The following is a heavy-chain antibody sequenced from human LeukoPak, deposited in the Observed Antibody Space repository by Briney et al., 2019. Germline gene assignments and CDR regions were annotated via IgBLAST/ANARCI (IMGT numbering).Heavy chain of an antibody. Sequence: KSGGSLRLSCAASGFTFSDYYMSWIRQAPGKGLEWVSYISRSGSTIYYADSVKGRFTISRDNSKNTLYLQMNSLRAEDTAVYYCAKNVVTAPLGDYWGQGTLVTVSS. CDR2: ISRSGSTI. CDR1: GFTFSDYY. J-gene: IGHJ4*02. CDR3: AKNVVTAPLGDY. D-gene: IGHD2-21*02. V-gene: IGHV3-11*04.